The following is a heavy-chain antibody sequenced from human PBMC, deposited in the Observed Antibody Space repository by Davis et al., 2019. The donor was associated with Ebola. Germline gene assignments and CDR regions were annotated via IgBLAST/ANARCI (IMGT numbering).Heavy chain of an antibody. J-gene: IGHJ5*02. CDR1: GYTFTGYY. CDR3: ARDKSSGWYGNWFDP. Sequence: ASVKVSCKASGYTFTGYYMHWVRQAPGQGLEWMGWINPNSGGTNYAQKFQGRVTMTRDTSISTAYMELSRLRSDDTAVYYCARDKSSGWYGNWFDPWGQGTLVTVSS. V-gene: IGHV1-2*02. CDR2: INPNSGGT. D-gene: IGHD6-19*01.